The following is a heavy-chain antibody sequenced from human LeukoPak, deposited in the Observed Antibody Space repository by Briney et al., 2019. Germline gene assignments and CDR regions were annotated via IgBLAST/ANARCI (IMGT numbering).Heavy chain of an antibody. CDR3: ARANDYDILTGYPYYYYYGMDV. CDR1: GFTFSNYA. V-gene: IGHV3-7*01. J-gene: IGHJ6*02. D-gene: IGHD3-9*01. Sequence: GGSLRLSCAASGFTFSNYAMSWVHQAPGKGLEWVANIKQDGSEKYYVDSVKGRFTISRDNAKNSLYLQMNSLRAEDTAVYYCARANDYDILTGYPYYYYYGMDVWGQGTTVTVSS. CDR2: IKQDGSEK.